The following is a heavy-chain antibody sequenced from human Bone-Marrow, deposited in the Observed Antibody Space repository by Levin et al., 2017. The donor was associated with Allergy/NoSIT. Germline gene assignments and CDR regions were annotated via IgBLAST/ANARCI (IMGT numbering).Heavy chain of an antibody. CDR2: IYQSGST. CDR3: ARGRYTSSLDY. CDR1: GGSISSGDYY. J-gene: IGHJ4*02. V-gene: IGHV4-30-4*01. Sequence: SETLSLTCTVSGGSISSGDYYWNWIRQPPGKGLEWIGFIYQSGSTHYNPSLKSRVTISLDTPKNQFSLQLGSVTAADTAVYFCARGRYTSSLDYWGQGSLVTVSS. D-gene: IGHD6-13*01.